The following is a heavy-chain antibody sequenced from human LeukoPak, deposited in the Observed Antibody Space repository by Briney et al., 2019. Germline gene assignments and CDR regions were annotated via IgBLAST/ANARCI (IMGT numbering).Heavy chain of an antibody. CDR3: ARAAFDSIRYYLFDY. Sequence: PGGSLRLSCAASGFSFSSYGMHGVCQAPGKGLEWVAVIWYGGTNDYYADSVKGRFTISRDNSRNTLYLQMNSLRTEDTAVYSCARAAFDSIRYYLFDYWGQGTLVTVSS. V-gene: IGHV3-33*01. J-gene: IGHJ4*02. CDR2: IWYGGTND. CDR1: GFSFSSYG. D-gene: IGHD3-22*01.